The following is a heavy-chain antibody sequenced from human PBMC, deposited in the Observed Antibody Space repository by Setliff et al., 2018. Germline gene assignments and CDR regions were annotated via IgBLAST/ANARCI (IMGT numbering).Heavy chain of an antibody. CDR3: ARDRLHYYDSSGSDAFDI. D-gene: IGHD3-22*01. J-gene: IGHJ3*02. CDR1: GFTFSSYS. Sequence: GGSLRLSCAASGFTFSSYSMNWVRQAPGKGLEWVSYISSSSSTIYYADSVKGRFTISRDNAKNSLYLQMNSLRAEDTAVYYCARDRLHYYDSSGSDAFDIWGQGTMVTVSS. V-gene: IGHV3-48*04. CDR2: ISSSSSTI.